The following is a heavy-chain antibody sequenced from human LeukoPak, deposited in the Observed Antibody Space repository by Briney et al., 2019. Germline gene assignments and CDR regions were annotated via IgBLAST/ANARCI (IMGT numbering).Heavy chain of an antibody. CDR3: AKDRHVLYYYYYMDV. CDR2: ISYDGSNK. Sequence: GRSLRLSCAASGFTFSSYGMHWVRQAPGKGLEWVAVISYDGSNKYYADSVKGRFTMSRDNSKNTLYLQMNSLRAEDTAVYYCAKDRHVLYYYYYMDVWGKGTTVTVSS. J-gene: IGHJ6*03. D-gene: IGHD6-6*01. V-gene: IGHV3-30*18. CDR1: GFTFSSYG.